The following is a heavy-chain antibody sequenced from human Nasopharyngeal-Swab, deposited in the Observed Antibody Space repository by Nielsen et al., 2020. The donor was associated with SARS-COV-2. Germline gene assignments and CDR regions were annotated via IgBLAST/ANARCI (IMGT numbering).Heavy chain of an antibody. CDR1: GFVVGTSY. D-gene: IGHD3-3*01. CDR3: ARDPRVLWSGYVHYYGMDV. J-gene: IGHJ6*02. CDR2: INSDGKT. Sequence: GSSLKISCAASGFVVGTSYISWVRQAPARGLEWVSMINSDGKTHYGDSVKGRFTITRDIPKNTLYLQMNSLRAEDTGVYYCARDPRVLWSGYVHYYGMDVWGQGTTVIVSS. V-gene: IGHV3-53*01.